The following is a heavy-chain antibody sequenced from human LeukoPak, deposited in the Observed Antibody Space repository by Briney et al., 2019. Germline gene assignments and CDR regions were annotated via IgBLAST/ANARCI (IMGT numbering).Heavy chain of an antibody. CDR3: VGEIGPRSFDY. D-gene: IGHD3-16*01. CDR2: ISYDGSSK. J-gene: IGHJ4*02. V-gene: IGHV3-30-3*02. Sequence: GRSLRLSCAASGFTFSSYAMHWARKAPGKGLEWVAVISYDGSSKYYADSVKGRFTISRDNSINVLYLQMNSLRLDDTAVYYCVGEIGPRSFDYWGQGTLVTVSS. CDR1: GFTFSSYA.